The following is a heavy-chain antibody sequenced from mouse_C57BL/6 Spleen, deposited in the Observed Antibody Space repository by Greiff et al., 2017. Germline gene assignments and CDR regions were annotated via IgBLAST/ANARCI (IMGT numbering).Heavy chain of an antibody. CDR1: GYTFTDYY. V-gene: IGHV1-76*01. Sequence: QVQLQQSGAELVRPGASVKLSCKASGYTFTDYYINWVKQRPGQGLEWIARIYPGSGNTYYNEKFKGKATLTAEKSSSTAYMQLSSLTSEDSAVYFCARGYYGSSYLYFDVWGTGTTVTVSS. CDR3: ARGYYGSSYLYFDV. CDR2: IYPGSGNT. J-gene: IGHJ1*03. D-gene: IGHD1-1*01.